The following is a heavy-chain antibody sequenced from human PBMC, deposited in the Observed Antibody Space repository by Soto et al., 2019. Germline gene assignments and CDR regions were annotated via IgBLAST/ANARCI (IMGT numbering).Heavy chain of an antibody. CDR3: AGGYSGNVVDF. J-gene: IGHJ4*02. Sequence: QVQLVQSGAEVNKPGSSVKVSCKAPGGTFSRNAITWVRQAPGQGLEWMGRIFPSFGAANYAQKFQARVTITADESTSTAYMELSSLRSDDTAVYYCAGGYSGNVVDFWGQGALVTVSS. CDR2: IFPSFGAA. V-gene: IGHV1-69*18. D-gene: IGHD5-12*01. CDR1: GGTFSRNA.